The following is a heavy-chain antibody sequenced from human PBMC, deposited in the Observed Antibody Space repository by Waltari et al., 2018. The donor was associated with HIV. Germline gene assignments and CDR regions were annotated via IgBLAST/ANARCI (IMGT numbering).Heavy chain of an antibody. CDR3: AKEQQLLQFDP. J-gene: IGHJ5*02. Sequence: QVQLVESGGGVVQPGGSLRLSCAASGFTFSSYGMHWVRQAPGKGLEWVAFIRYDGSNKYYADSVKGRFTISRDNSKNTLYLQMNSLRAEDTAVYYCAKEQQLLQFDPWGQGTLVTVSS. CDR1: GFTFSSYG. D-gene: IGHD6-13*01. CDR2: IRYDGSNK. V-gene: IGHV3-30*02.